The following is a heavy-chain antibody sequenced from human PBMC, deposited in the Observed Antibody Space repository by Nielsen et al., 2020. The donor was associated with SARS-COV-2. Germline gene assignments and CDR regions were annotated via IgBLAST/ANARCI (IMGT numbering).Heavy chain of an antibody. V-gene: IGHV4-4*02. D-gene: IGHD6-13*01. J-gene: IGHJ4*02. CDR2: IYHSGST. CDR3: ARVFAAAAALDY. CDR1: GGSISSSNW. Sequence: SETLPLTCAVSGGSISSSNWWSWVRQPPGKGLEWIGEIYHSGSTNYNPSLKSRVTISVDKSKNQFSLKLSSVTAADTAVYYCARVFAAAAALDYWGQGTLVTVSS.